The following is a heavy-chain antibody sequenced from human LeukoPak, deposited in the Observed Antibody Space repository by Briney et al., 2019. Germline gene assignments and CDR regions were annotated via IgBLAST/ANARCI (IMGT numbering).Heavy chain of an antibody. CDR1: GFTFSSYD. D-gene: IGHD3-22*01. Sequence: PGASLRLSCAASGFTFSSYDMSWVRQAPGKGLEWVSAISGSGGSTYYADSVKGRFTISRDNSKNTLYLQMNSLRAEDTAVYYCAKEPYYYDSSGYPSFFDYWGQETLVTVSS. V-gene: IGHV3-23*01. J-gene: IGHJ4*02. CDR2: ISGSGGST. CDR3: AKEPYYYDSSGYPSFFDY.